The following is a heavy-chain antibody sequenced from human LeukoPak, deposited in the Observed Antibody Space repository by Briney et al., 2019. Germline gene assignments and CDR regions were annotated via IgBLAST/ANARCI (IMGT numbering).Heavy chain of an antibody. CDR3: ASLGCSGGSCYLGWFDP. Sequence: SVKVSCKASGGTFSSYAISWVRQAPGQGLGWMGGIIPIFGTANYAQKFQGRVTITADESTSTAYMELSSLRSEDTAVYYCASLGCSGGSCYLGWFDPWGQGTLVTVSS. CDR2: IIPIFGTA. D-gene: IGHD2-15*01. V-gene: IGHV1-69*13. CDR1: GGTFSSYA. J-gene: IGHJ5*02.